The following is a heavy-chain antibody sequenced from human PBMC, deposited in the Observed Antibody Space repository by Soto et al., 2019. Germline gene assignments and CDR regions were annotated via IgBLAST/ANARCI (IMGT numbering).Heavy chain of an antibody. J-gene: IGHJ4*02. V-gene: IGHV3-33*01. CDR2: IKYGGSNK. D-gene: IGHD5-12*01. CDR1: GFIFSSYG. CDR3: ARVKQGRGGYDSPFDY. Sequence: QVQLVESGGGVVQPGGSLRLSCAPSGFIFSSYGMHWVRQAPGKGLEWVAVIKYGGSNKYYADSVKGRFTISRDNSKNTLYLAMNSLRAEDTAVYYCARVKQGRGGYDSPFDYWGQGTLVTVSS.